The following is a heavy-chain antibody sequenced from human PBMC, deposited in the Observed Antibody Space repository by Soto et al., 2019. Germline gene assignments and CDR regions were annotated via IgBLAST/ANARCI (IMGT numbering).Heavy chain of an antibody. CDR1: GFPFRSYA. CDR3: ARGNYDYIWGSYRPAY. CDR2: IGGSGGST. D-gene: IGHD3-16*02. V-gene: IGHV3-23*01. Sequence: EVQLLESGGGLEQPGGSLRLSCAASGFPFRSYAMSWVRQAPGKGLEWVSAIGGSGGSTYYADSVKGRFTISRDNSKNTLYLQMNSLRAEDTAVYYCARGNYDYIWGSYRPAYWGQGTLVTVSS. J-gene: IGHJ4*02.